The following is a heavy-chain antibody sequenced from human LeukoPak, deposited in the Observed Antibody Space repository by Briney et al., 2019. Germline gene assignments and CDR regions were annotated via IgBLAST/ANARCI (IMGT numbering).Heavy chain of an antibody. Sequence: GGSLRLSCAASGFTFSSYEMNWVRQAPGKGLEWVSYISSSGSTIYYADSVKGRFTISRDNAKNSLYLQMNSLRAEDTAVYYCARDGDYYDSSGYYSQLFFDYWGQGTLVTVSS. V-gene: IGHV3-48*03. CDR2: ISSSGSTI. CDR3: ARDGDYYDSSGYYSQLFFDY. D-gene: IGHD3-22*01. CDR1: GFTFSSYE. J-gene: IGHJ4*02.